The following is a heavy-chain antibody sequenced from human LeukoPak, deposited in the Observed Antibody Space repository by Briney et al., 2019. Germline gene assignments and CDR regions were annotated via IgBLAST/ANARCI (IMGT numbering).Heavy chain of an antibody. CDR2: ISSGGST. V-gene: IGHV3-23*01. CDR1: GFTFNNYA. D-gene: IGHD2-15*01. CDR3: AKQLGYCSDGSCYFPY. J-gene: IGHJ4*02. Sequence: PGGSLRLSCAAAGFTFNNYAMSWVRQAPGKGLKWVSGISSGGSTYYADSVQGRFTISRDNSKSTLCLQMNSLRAEDTAVYYCAKQLGYCSDGSCYFPYWGQGTLVTVSS.